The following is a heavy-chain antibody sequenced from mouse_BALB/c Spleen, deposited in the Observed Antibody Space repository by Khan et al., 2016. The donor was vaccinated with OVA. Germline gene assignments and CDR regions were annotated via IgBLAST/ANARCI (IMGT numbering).Heavy chain of an antibody. CDR2: INTYTGEP. V-gene: IGHV9-3-1*01. J-gene: IGHJ4*01. CDR1: GYTFTNYG. CDR3: ARPASFPYTLDY. Sequence: QVQLKQSGPELKKPGETVKISCKASGYTFTNYGMNWVKQSPGKALKWMGWINTYTGEPTYADDFKGRFAFSLDTSASTAYLQINNLKNEDTATYFCARPASFPYTLDYWGQGTSVTVSS. D-gene: IGHD3-1*01.